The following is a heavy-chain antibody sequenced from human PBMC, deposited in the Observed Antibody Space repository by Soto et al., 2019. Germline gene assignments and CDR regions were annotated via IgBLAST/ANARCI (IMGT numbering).Heavy chain of an antibody. CDR3: AREDYGDYYGYYFDY. D-gene: IGHD4-17*01. V-gene: IGHV4-31*03. CDR1: GGSISSGGYY. J-gene: IGHJ4*02. CDR2: IYYSGST. Sequence: SETLSLTCTVSGGSISSGGYYWSWIRQHPGKGLEWIGYIYYSGSTYYNPSLKSRVTISVDTSKNQFSLKLSSVTAADTAVYYCAREDYGDYYGYYFDYWGQGTLVTVSS.